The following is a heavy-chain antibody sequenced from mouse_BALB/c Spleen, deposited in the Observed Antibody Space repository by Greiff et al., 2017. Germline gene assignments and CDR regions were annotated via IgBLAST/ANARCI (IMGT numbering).Heavy chain of an antibody. CDR3: ARQKYGNYSWFAY. V-gene: IGHV5-12-2*01. CDR1: GFTFSSYT. Sequence: EVKLVESGGGLVQPGGSLKLSCAASGFTFSSYTMSWVRQTPEKRLEWVAYISNGGGSTYYPDTVKGRFTISRDNAKNTLYLQMSSLKSEDTATYYCARQKYGNYSWFAYWGQGTLVTVSA. CDR2: ISNGGGST. J-gene: IGHJ3*01. D-gene: IGHD2-10*02.